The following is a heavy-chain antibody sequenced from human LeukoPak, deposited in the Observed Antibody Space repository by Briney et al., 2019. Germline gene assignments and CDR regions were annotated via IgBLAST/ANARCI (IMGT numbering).Heavy chain of an antibody. CDR3: ARSPLRWELQAIGAFDI. Sequence: SGGSLRLSCAASGFTFSSYSMNWVRQAPGKGLEWVSSISSSSSYIYYADSVKGRFTISRDNAKNSLYLQTNSLRAEDTALYYCARSPLRWELQAIGAFDIWGQGTMVTVSS. CDR1: GFTFSSYS. V-gene: IGHV3-21*04. J-gene: IGHJ3*02. D-gene: IGHD1-26*01. CDR2: ISSSSSYI.